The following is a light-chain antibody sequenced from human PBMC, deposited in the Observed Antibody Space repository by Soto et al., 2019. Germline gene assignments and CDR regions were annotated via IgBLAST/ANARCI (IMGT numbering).Light chain of an antibody. CDR1: SSDVGGYNY. CDR3: CSYAGSYTGV. J-gene: IGLJ3*02. Sequence: QSALTQPRSVSGSPGQSVTISCTGTSSDVGGYNYVSWYQQYPGKAPKLMIYDVNKWPSGVPDRFSGSKSGTTASLLISGLRAEDEADYYCCSYAGSYTGVFGGGTKLTVL. V-gene: IGLV2-11*01. CDR2: DVN.